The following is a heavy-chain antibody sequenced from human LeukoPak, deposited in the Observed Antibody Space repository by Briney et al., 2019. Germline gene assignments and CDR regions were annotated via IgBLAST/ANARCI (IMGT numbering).Heavy chain of an antibody. V-gene: IGHV3-64D*09. CDR2: ISSNGGST. CDR3: VKGGYCSSTSCDYYGMDV. Sequence: GGSLRLSCSASGFTFSSYAMHWVRQAPGKGREYVSAISSNGGSTYYADSVKGRFTISRDNSKNTLYLQMSSLRAEDTAVYYCVKGGYCSSTSCDYYGMDVWGQGTLVTVSS. D-gene: IGHD2-2*01. J-gene: IGHJ6*02. CDR1: GFTFSSYA.